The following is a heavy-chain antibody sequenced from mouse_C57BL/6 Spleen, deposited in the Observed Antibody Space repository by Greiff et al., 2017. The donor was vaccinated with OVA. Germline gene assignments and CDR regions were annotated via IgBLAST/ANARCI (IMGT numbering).Heavy chain of an antibody. J-gene: IGHJ4*01. CDR2: INPNYGTT. V-gene: IGHV1-39*01. CDR1: GYSFTDYN. CDR3: ARGNPGGTGYYAMDY. D-gene: IGHD4-1*01. Sequence: LVEPGASVKISCKASGYSFTDYNMNWVKQSNGKSLEWIGVINPNYGTTSYNQKFKGKATLTVDQSSSTAYMQLNSLTSEDSAVYYCARGNPGGTGYYAMDYWGQGTSVTVSS.